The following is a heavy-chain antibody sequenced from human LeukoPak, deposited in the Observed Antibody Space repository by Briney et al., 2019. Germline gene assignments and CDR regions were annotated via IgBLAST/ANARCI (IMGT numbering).Heavy chain of an antibody. CDR3: ARRTWILYYYYMDV. CDR1: GGSISSRGYY. Sequence: SETLSLTCTVSGGSISSRGYYWGWIRQPPGKGLEWIGSIYYGGNTYYNPSLKSRVTISVDTSKNQFSLKLSSVTAADTAVYYCARRTWILYYYYMDVWGKGTTVTVSS. J-gene: IGHJ6*03. CDR2: IYYGGNT. D-gene: IGHD5-18*01. V-gene: IGHV4-39*07.